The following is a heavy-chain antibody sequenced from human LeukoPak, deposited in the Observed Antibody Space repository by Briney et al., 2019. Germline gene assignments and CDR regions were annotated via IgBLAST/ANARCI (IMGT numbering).Heavy chain of an antibody. J-gene: IGHJ5*02. CDR3: AARPYCTTATCPKTNWFDP. D-gene: IGHD2-8*01. CDR1: GYTFTSYG. V-gene: IGHV1-18*01. Sequence: ASVKVSCKASGYTFTSYGISWVRQAPGQGLEWMGWISAYNGNTNYAQKLQGRVTMTTDTSTSTAYMELSSLRADDTAVYYCAARPYCTTATCPKTNWFDPWGQGTLVTVSS. CDR2: ISAYNGNT.